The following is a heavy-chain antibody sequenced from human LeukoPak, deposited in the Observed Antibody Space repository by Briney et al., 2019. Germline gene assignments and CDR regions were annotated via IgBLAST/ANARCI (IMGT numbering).Heavy chain of an antibody. CDR3: AAGDFWSGYFDY. CDR2: IVVGSGNT. CDR1: GFTFTSSA. V-gene: IGHV1-58*01. D-gene: IGHD3-3*01. J-gene: IGHJ4*02. Sequence: SVKVSCKASGFTFTSSAVQWVRQARGQRLEWIGWIVVGSGNTNYAQKFQERVTITRDMSTSTAYMELSSLRSEDTAAYYCAAGDFWSGYFDYWGQGTLVTVSS.